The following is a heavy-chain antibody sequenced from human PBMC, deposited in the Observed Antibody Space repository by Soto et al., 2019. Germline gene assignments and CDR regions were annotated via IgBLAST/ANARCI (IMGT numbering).Heavy chain of an antibody. CDR3: ARGGGYCTPTSCAIDS. V-gene: IGHV3-23*01. D-gene: IGHD2-8*01. J-gene: IGHJ4*02. CDR1: RFSFSSYE. CDR2: VSLTADRT. Sequence: EVQLLESGGGLVQPGGCLRLSCVASRFSFSSYEMSWVRQAAGKGLEWVLRVSLTADRTNYAGSVKGRFTVSRDNFKNTLYLEMDSLRPEDTAIYYCARGGGYCTPTSCAIDSWGRGTPVTVSS.